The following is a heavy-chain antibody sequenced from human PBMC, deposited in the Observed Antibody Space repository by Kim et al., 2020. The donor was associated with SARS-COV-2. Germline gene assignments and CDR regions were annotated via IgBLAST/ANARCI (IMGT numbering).Heavy chain of an antibody. CDR3: AKDLRSDVPD. Sequence: TYYAESVKGRFTISRDNSKNSLYLQMNSLRTEDTALYYCAKDLRSDVPDWGQGTLVTVSS. D-gene: IGHD6-6*01. J-gene: IGHJ4*02. CDR2: T. V-gene: IGHV3-43*01.